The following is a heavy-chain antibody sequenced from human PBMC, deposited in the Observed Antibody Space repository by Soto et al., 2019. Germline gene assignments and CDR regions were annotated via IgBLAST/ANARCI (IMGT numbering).Heavy chain of an antibody. J-gene: IGHJ6*02. V-gene: IGHV3-48*02. CDR2: ISSSSSTI. CDR1: GFTFSSYS. Sequence: GGSLRLSCAASGFTFSSYSMNWVRQAPGKGLEWVSYISSSSSTIYYADSVKGRFTISRDNAKNSLYLQMNSLRDEDTAVYYCARDQITMIRGAYYYGMDVWGQGTTVTVSS. D-gene: IGHD3-22*01. CDR3: ARDQITMIRGAYYYGMDV.